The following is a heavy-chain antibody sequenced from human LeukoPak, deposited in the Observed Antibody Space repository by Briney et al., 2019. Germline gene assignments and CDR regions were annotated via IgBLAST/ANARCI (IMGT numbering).Heavy chain of an antibody. Sequence: GKSLTLSCVVSGFNFDNFAMHWVRQPLGKGLEWVAVISHDGRTKYYADSMKGRITISRDNSKNTLFLQMDNLRSEDTAVYFCARPSPPGDGYNPPDHWGQGTLVTVSS. CDR3: ARPSPPGDGYNPPDH. D-gene: IGHD5-24*01. J-gene: IGHJ4*02. CDR1: GFNFDNFA. CDR2: ISHDGRTK. V-gene: IGHV3-30*04.